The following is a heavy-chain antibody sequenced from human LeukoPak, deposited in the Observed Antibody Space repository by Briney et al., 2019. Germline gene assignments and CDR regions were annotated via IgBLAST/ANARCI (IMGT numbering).Heavy chain of an antibody. CDR3: ARRPGACSSTSCPNYYYYYMDV. V-gene: IGHV4-34*01. J-gene: IGHJ6*03. CDR2: INHGGST. D-gene: IGHD2-2*01. Sequence: PSETLSLTCAVYGGSFSGYYWSWIRQPPGKGLEWIGEINHGGSTNYNPSLKSRVTISVDTSKNQFSLKLSSVTAADTAVYYCARRPGACSSTSCPNYYYYYMDVWGKGTTVTISS. CDR1: GGSFSGYY.